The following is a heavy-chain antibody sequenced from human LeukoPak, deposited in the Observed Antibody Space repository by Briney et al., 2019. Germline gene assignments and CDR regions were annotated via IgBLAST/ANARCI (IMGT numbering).Heavy chain of an antibody. D-gene: IGHD6-19*01. CDR3: AKGRQWLGY. CDR1: GFTFYDYT. CDR2: ISWDGGST. V-gene: IGHV3-43*01. J-gene: IGHJ4*02. Sequence: GGSLRLSCAASGFTFYDYTMHWVRQAPGKGLEWVSLISWDGGSTYYADSVKGRFTISRDNSKNSLYLQVNSLRTEDTALYYCAKGRQWLGYWGQGTLVTVSS.